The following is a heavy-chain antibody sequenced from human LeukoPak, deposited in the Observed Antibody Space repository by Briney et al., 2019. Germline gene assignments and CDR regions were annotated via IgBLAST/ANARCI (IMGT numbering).Heavy chain of an antibody. CDR2: ISAYNGNT. Sequence: APVKVSCKASGYTFTSYGISWVRQAPGQGLEWMGWISAYNGNTDYTQKLQGRVTMTTDTSTSTAYMELRSLRSDAPAVYSWATEDRGSYSWGQGTLVTVSS. CDR3: ATEDRGSYS. CDR1: GYTFTSYG. J-gene: IGHJ4*02. V-gene: IGHV1-18*01. D-gene: IGHD1-26*01.